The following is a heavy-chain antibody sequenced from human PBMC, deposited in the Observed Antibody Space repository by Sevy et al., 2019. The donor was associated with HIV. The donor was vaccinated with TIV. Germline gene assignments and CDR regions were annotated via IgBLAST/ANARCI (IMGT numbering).Heavy chain of an antibody. CDR1: GFSLNDYW. CDR3: VRGIQSVGSF. CDR2: INEDGSVK. D-gene: IGHD6-19*01. V-gene: IGHV3-7*01. J-gene: IGHJ4*02. Sequence: GGSLRLSCVASGFSLNDYWMNWVRQAPGKGLEWVANINEDGSVKYFVDSVKGRFTITRDNARNLVTLHMNTLRVEDTGLYRCVRGIQSVGSFWGQGTQVTVSS.